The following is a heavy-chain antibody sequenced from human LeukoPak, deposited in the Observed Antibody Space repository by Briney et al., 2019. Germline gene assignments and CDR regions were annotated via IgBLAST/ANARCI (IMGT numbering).Heavy chain of an antibody. D-gene: IGHD2-2*01. CDR3: ASSSIVVVPAATEYYFDY. Sequence: GGSLRLSCAASGFTFSSYAMSWVRQAPGKGVEWFTAISGSGGSTYYAASVKGRFTISRDNSKNTLYLQMNCLIAEDTAVYYCASSSIVVVPAATEYYFDYWGQGTLVAVSS. J-gene: IGHJ4*02. V-gene: IGHV3-23*01. CDR2: ISGSGGST. CDR1: GFTFSSYA.